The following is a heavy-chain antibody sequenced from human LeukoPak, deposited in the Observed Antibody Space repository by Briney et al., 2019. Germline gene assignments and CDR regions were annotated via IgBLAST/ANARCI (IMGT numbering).Heavy chain of an antibody. J-gene: IGHJ3*02. D-gene: IGHD2-21*02. CDR3: ARVGFGSIVVVTAIWGAFDI. V-gene: IGHV3-53*01. Sequence: PGGSLRLSCAASGFTVSSNYMSWVRQAPGKGLEWVSVIYSGGSTYYADSVKGRFTISRDNSKNTLYLQMNSLRAEDTAVYYCARVGFGSIVVVTAIWGAFDIWGQGTMVTVSS. CDR1: GFTVSSNY. CDR2: IYSGGST.